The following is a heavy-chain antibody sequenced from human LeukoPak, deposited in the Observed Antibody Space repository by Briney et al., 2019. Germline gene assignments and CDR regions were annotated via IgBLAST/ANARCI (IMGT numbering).Heavy chain of an antibody. D-gene: IGHD2-2*01. CDR3: ARSSCRSTSCPGDH. CDR2: IYPGDSDT. CDR1: GYSFGSYW. Sequence: GESLKISCKGSGYSFGSYWIAWVRQMPGKGLEWMGIIYPGDSDTRYSPSFQGQVTISADKSTGTAYLQWSSLKASDTAMYYCARSSCRSTSCPGDHWGQGTLVTVSS. J-gene: IGHJ4*02. V-gene: IGHV5-51*01.